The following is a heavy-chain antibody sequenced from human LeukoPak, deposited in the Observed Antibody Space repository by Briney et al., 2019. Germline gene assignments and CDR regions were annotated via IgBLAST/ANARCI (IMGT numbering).Heavy chain of an antibody. Sequence: SETLSLTCTVSGGSISSKSYYWGWIRQPPGKGLEWIGSIYYSGSTYYNPSLKSRVTISVDTSKNQFSPKLSSVTAADTAVYYCARRVGATYYFDYWGQGTLVTVSS. CDR2: IYYSGST. V-gene: IGHV4-39*01. D-gene: IGHD1-26*01. CDR3: ARRVGATYYFDY. J-gene: IGHJ4*02. CDR1: GGSISSKSYY.